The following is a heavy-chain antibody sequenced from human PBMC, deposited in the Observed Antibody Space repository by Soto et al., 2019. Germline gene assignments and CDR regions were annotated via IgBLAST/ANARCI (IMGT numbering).Heavy chain of an antibody. CDR3: ARGGGAIVVVTASLRY. CDR1: GYTFTSYY. Sequence: VASVKVSCKASGYTFTSYYMHWVRQAPGQGLEWMGIINPSGGSTSYAQKFQGRVTMTRDTSTSTVYMELSSLRSEDTAVYYCARGGGAIVVVTASLRYWGQGTLVTVSS. D-gene: IGHD2-21*02. V-gene: IGHV1-46*01. J-gene: IGHJ4*02. CDR2: INPSGGST.